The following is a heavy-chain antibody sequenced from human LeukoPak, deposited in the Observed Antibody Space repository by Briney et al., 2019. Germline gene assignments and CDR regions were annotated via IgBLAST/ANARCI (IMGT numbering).Heavy chain of an antibody. D-gene: IGHD5-12*01. V-gene: IGHV3-23*01. CDR2: ISGSGGST. J-gene: IGHJ4*02. CDR3: AYSIVATISPFDY. CDR1: GFTFSSYA. Sequence: PGGSLRLSCAASGFTFSSYAMSWVRQAPGKGLEWVSAISGSGGSTYYADSVKGRFTISRDNSKSTLYLQMNSLRAEDTAVYYCAYSIVATISPFDYWGQGTLVTVSS.